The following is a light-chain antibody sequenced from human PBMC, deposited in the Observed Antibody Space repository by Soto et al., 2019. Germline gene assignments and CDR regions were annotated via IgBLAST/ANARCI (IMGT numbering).Light chain of an antibody. CDR3: QQYNSYSPT. Sequence: DIQVTQSPSTLSASVGDRVTITFRASQSIIVWLAWYQQKAGKAPNLLIYKASRLESGVPSRFSGSGSETEFTLTISGLQPGDSATYYCQQYNSYSPTFGQGTKVDI. V-gene: IGKV1-5*03. J-gene: IGKJ1*01. CDR2: KAS. CDR1: QSIIVW.